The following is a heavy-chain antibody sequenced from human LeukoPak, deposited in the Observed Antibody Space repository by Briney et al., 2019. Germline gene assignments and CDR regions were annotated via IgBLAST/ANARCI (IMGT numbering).Heavy chain of an antibody. Sequence: SGPRLVKPTQTLTLTCTFSGFSLSTSGVGVGWIRQPPGKALEWLALISWDDDKPYSPSLKSRLTITKDTSKNQVVLTMTNMDPVDTATYYWAHSSGSYYNGWFDPWGQGTLATVSS. CDR1: GFSLSTSGVG. CDR2: ISWDDDK. D-gene: IGHD3-10*01. CDR3: AHSSGSYYNGWFDP. V-gene: IGHV2-5*02. J-gene: IGHJ5*02.